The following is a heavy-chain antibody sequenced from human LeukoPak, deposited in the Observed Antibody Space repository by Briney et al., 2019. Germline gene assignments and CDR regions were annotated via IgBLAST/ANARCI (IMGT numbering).Heavy chain of an antibody. J-gene: IGHJ6*03. Sequence: SETLSLTCTVSGGSISSYYWSWIRQPPGKGLEWIGYIYYSGSTNYNPSLKSRVTISVDTSKNQFSLKLSSVTAADTAVYYCARGGSSWHYYYYMDVWGKGTTVTVSS. D-gene: IGHD6-13*01. CDR2: IYYSGST. V-gene: IGHV4-59*01. CDR3: ARGGSSWHYYYYMDV. CDR1: GGSISSYY.